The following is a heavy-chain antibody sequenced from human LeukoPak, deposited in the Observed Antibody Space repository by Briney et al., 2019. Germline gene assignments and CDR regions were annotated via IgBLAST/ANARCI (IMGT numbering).Heavy chain of an antibody. J-gene: IGHJ4*02. CDR2: ISSSGSGDNT. Sequence: GGSLRLSCAASGVTLSSFAMSWARQAPGKGLEWVSGISSSGSGDNTYYADSVKGRFSISRDNSKNSLYLQMDSLRAEDTAVYYCAKDRGALGELLAIFDNWGQGTLVTVSS. CDR3: AKDRGALGELLAIFDN. CDR1: GVTLSSFA. D-gene: IGHD3-10*01. V-gene: IGHV3-23*01.